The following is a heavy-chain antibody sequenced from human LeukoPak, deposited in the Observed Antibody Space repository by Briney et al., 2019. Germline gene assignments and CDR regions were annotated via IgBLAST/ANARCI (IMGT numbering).Heavy chain of an antibody. Sequence: PGGSLRLSCAASGFTFSSYSMNWVRQAPGKGLEWVSSISSSSSYIYYADSVKGRFTISRDNAKNSLYLQMNSLRAEDTAVYYCARDRTLKGYCSGGSCSYYYYYGMDVWGQGTTVTVSS. CDR1: GFTFSSYS. D-gene: IGHD2-15*01. V-gene: IGHV3-21*01. CDR3: ARDRTLKGYCSGGSCSYYYYYGMDV. J-gene: IGHJ6*02. CDR2: ISSSSSYI.